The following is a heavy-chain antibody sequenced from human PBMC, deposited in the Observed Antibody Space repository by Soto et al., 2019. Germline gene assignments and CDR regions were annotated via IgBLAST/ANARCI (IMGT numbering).Heavy chain of an antibody. J-gene: IGHJ6*02. D-gene: IGHD4-4*01. CDR2: INHSGST. V-gene: IGHV4-34*01. CDR3: ARVKGSVGTVTYYYYGMYV. Sequence: PSETLSLTCAVYGGSFSGYYWSWIRQPPGKGQEWIGEINHSGSTNYNPSLKSRVTISVDTSKNQFSLKLSSVTAADTAVYYCARVKGSVGTVTYYYYGMYVWGQGTTVTVSS. CDR1: GGSFSGYY.